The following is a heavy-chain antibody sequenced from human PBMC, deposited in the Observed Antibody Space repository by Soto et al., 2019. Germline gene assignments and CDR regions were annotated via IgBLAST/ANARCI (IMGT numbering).Heavy chain of an antibody. J-gene: IGHJ4*02. D-gene: IGHD6-19*01. Sequence: ASLKVSCKVSGYTLTELSMHWVRQAPGKGLEWMGGFDPEDGETIYAQKFQGRVTMTEDTSTDTAYMELSSLRSEDTAVYYCATDGYSSGWYDANYSGQGTLVTVS. V-gene: IGHV1-24*01. CDR3: ATDGYSSGWYDANY. CDR1: GYTLTELS. CDR2: FDPEDGET.